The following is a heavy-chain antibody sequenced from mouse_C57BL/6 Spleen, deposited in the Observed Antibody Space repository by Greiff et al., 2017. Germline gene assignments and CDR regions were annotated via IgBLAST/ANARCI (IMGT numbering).Heavy chain of an antibody. D-gene: IGHD4-1*01. J-gene: IGHJ3*01. CDR1: GYTFTDYN. V-gene: IGHV1-18*01. CDR3: ATSNWDVGAY. CDR2: INPNNGGT. Sequence: VQLKESGPELVKPGASVKIPCKASGYTFTDYNMDWVKQSHGKSLEWIGDINPNNGGTIYNQKFKGKATLTVDKSSSTAYMELRSLTSEDTAVYYCATSNWDVGAYWGQGTLVTVSA.